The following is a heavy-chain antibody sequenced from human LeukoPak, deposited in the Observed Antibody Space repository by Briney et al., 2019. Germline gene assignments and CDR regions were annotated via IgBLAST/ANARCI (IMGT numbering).Heavy chain of an antibody. CDR2: ISSSSSYI. CDR1: GFIFSSYS. CDR3: TRHPVVVTVEGAFDS. V-gene: IGHV3-21*04. D-gene: IGHD2-21*02. J-gene: IGHJ3*02. Sequence: GGSLRLSCAASGFIFSSYSMNWVRQAPGKGLEWVSSISSSSSYIYYADSVKGRFTISRDNAKNSLYLQMNSLRAEVTAVYCCTRHPVVVTVEGAFDSWREGTMVTVCS.